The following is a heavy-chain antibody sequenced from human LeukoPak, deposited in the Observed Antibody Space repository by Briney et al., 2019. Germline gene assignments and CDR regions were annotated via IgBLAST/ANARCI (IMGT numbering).Heavy chain of an antibody. CDR3: ARGRKYVATIIN. CDR2: INHSGST. V-gene: IGHV4-34*01. Sequence: GSLRLSCAASGFSFSSYTMNWVRQPPGKGLEWTGEINHSGSTNYNPSLKSRVSISVDTSKNQFSLKLSSVTAADTAVYYCARGRKYVATIINWGQGTLVTVSS. D-gene: IGHD5-24*01. J-gene: IGHJ4*02. CDR1: GFSFSSYT.